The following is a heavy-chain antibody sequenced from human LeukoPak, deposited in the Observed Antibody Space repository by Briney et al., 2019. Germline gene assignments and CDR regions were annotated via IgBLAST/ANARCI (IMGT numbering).Heavy chain of an antibody. J-gene: IGHJ3*02. CDR3: ARDIPIGHHAFDI. CDR2: ISSSSSYI. V-gene: IGHV3-21*01. Sequence: GGSLRLSCAAPGFTFSSYIMNWVRQAPGKGLEWVSSISSSSSYIYYADSVKGRFTISRDNAKNSLYLQMNSLRAEDTAVYYCARDIPIGHHAFDIWGQGTMVTVSS. CDR1: GFTFSSYI.